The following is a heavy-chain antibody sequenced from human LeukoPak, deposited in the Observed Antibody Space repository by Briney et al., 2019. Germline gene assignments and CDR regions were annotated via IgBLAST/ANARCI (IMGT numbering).Heavy chain of an antibody. CDR1: GGTFSSYA. V-gene: IGHV1-69*13. CDR2: IIPIFGTA. CDR3: ARDLYGLAFDY. J-gene: IGHJ4*02. Sequence: ASVKVSCKASGGTFSSYAISWVRQAPGQGLEWMGGIIPIFGTANYAQKFQGRVTITADESTSTAYMELSNLRSEDTAVYYCARDLYGLAFDYWGQGTLVTVSS. D-gene: IGHD2-8*01.